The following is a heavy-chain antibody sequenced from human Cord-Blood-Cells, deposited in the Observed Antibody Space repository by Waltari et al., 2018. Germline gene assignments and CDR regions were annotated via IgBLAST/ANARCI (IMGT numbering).Heavy chain of an antibody. CDR2: IYSGGGT. V-gene: IGHV3-53*02. CDR3: ARDQIPGLGGDI. D-gene: IGHD1-26*01. J-gene: IGHJ3*02. Sequence: EVQLVETGGGLIQPGGSLRLSCAASGFTVSSNYMSWVRQAPGKGLEWVSVIYSGGGTYYADSVKGRFPISRDNSKNTLYLQMNSLRAEDTAVYYCARDQIPGLGGDIWGQGTMVTVSS. CDR1: GFTVSSNY.